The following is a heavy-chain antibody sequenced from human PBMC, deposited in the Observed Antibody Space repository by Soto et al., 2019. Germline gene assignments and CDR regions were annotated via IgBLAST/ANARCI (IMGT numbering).Heavy chain of an antibody. CDR2: ISDSGST. CDR1: GGSISDGYY. Sequence: SETLSLTCTVSGGSISDGYYWSWIRQHPGKGLEWIGSISDSGSTSYNPSLKSRLTISVDTSKNQFSLNLTSVTAADMAVYYCVRHSGYSSNWGEFDPWGQGTLVTVSS. D-gene: IGHD5-18*01. CDR3: VRHSGYSSNWGEFDP. J-gene: IGHJ5*02. V-gene: IGHV4-31*03.